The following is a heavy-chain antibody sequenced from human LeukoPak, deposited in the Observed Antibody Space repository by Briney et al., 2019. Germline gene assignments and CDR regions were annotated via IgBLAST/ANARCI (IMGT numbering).Heavy chain of an antibody. J-gene: IGHJ6*02. CDR1: GYSFTSYW. V-gene: IGHV5-51*01. D-gene: IGHD3-22*01. CDR3: ARGYYYDSSGYYFPHYGMDV. Sequence: GESLKISRKGSGYSFTSYWIGWVRQMPGKGLEWIGIIYPGDSDARFSPSCQGQVTISADKSISTAYLQWSSLKASDTAMYYCARGYYYDSSGYYFPHYGMDVWGQGTTVTVSS. CDR2: IYPGDSDA.